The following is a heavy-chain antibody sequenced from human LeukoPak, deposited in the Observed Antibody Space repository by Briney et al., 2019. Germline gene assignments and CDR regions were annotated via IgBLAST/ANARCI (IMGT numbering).Heavy chain of an antibody. CDR1: GGSISSSNYY. CDR2: IYYSGST. CDR3: AMVVGYMDV. Sequence: PSETLSLTCTVSGGSISSSNYYWGWIRQPPGKGLEWIGSIYYSGSTYYNPSLKSRVTISVDTSKNQFSMKLSSVTAADTAVYYCAMVVGYMDVWGKGTTVTVSS. D-gene: IGHD1-26*01. V-gene: IGHV4-39*01. J-gene: IGHJ6*03.